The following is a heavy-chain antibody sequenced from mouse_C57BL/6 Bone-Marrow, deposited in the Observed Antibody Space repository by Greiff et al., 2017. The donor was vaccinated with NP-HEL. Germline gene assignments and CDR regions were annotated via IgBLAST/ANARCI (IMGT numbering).Heavy chain of an antibody. CDR2: IRNKANNHAT. Sequence: EVKLMESGGGLVQPGGSMKLSCAASGFTFSDAWMDWVRQSPEKGLEWVAEIRNKANNHATYYAESVKGRFTISRDDSKSSVYLQMNSLRAEDTGIYYCTRKLGRDYFDYWGQGTTLTVSS. CDR1: GFTFSDAW. V-gene: IGHV6-6*01. J-gene: IGHJ2*01. D-gene: IGHD4-1*01. CDR3: TRKLGRDYFDY.